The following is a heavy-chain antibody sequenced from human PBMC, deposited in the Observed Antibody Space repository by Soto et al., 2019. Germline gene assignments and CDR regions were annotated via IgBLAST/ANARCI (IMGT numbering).Heavy chain of an antibody. CDR2: IDPSDSQT. CDR3: ARLLGSQAYYYGLEV. D-gene: IGHD6-13*01. Sequence: GESLKISCKGSGYSFAGYWITWVRQKPGKGLEWMGRIDPSDSQTYYSPSFQGQVSISADKSINAAYLQWSSLKASDTAIYYCARLLGSQAYYYGLEVWGQGTTVTVSS. J-gene: IGHJ6*02. V-gene: IGHV5-10-1*04. CDR1: GYSFAGYW.